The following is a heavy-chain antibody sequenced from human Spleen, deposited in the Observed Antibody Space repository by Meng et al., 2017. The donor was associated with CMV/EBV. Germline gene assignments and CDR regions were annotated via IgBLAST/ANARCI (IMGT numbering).Heavy chain of an antibody. CDR3: ARDLDMVTTVRYYFYGTDV. Sequence: ASVKVSCKASGYSFTWYNMQWVRQAPGQGLEWMGWINPKRGATNYEKKFQGRVTMTRDTSLTPVYMEVSSLRSDDTAIYYGARDLDMVTTVRYYFYGTDVWGQGTTVTVSS. V-gene: IGHV1-2*02. CDR1: GYSFTWYN. D-gene: IGHD4-17*01. CDR2: INPKRGAT. J-gene: IGHJ6*02.